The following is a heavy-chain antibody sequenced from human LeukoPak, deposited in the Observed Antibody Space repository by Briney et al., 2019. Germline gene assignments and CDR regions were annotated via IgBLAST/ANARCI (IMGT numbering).Heavy chain of an antibody. Sequence: SETLSLTCTVSGGSIGSYYWSWIRQPPGKGLEWIGYIYYSGSTNYNPSLKSRVTISVDTSKNQFSLKLSSVTAADTAVYYCAGTVGSSGYYSFDYWGQGTLVTVSS. D-gene: IGHD3-22*01. CDR3: AGTVGSSGYYSFDY. CDR2: IYYSGST. CDR1: GGSIGSYY. V-gene: IGHV4-59*08. J-gene: IGHJ4*02.